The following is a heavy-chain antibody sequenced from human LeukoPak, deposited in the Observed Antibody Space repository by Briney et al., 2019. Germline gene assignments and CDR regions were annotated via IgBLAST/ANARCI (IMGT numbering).Heavy chain of an antibody. CDR1: GFTFSSDW. Sequence: SGGSLRLSCAASGFTFSSDWMHWVLQAPGKGLVWVSRINGDGSIPYYADSVKGRFTISRDNAKNTLYLQMNNLRAEDTAVYYCVSFYETYWGRGTLVTVSS. J-gene: IGHJ4*02. CDR2: INGDGSIP. CDR3: VSFYETY. V-gene: IGHV3-74*01. D-gene: IGHD2-2*01.